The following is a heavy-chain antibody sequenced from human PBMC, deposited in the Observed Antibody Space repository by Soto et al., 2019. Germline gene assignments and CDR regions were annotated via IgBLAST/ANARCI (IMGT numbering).Heavy chain of an antibody. CDR1: GGTFSSYA. V-gene: IGHV1-69*12. CDR3: ARERSLHSGTKYYFDY. J-gene: IGHJ4*02. CDR2: IIPIFGTA. Sequence: QVQLVQSGAEVKKPGSSVKVSCKASGGTFSSYAISWVRQAPGQGLEWMGGIIPIFGTANYAQKFQGRVTITAAESTTTAYMGLSSLRSEDTAVYYCARERSLHSGTKYYFDYWGQGTLVTVSS. D-gene: IGHD1-26*01.